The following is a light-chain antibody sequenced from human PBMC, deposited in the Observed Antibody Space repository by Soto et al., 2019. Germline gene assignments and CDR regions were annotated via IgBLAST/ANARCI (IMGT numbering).Light chain of an antibody. CDR1: QSISSW. V-gene: IGKV1-5*01. J-gene: IGKJ1*01. CDR2: DAS. Sequence: DIQMTQSPFTLSASVGDRVTITFRASQSISSWLAWYQQKPGKAPKLLIYDASSLESGVPSRFSGSGSGTEFTLTISSLQPDDFATYYCQQYNSYSSFGQGTKVDIK. CDR3: QQYNSYSS.